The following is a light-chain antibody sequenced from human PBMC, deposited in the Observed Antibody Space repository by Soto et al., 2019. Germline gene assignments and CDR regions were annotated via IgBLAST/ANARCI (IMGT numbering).Light chain of an antibody. V-gene: IGKV1-27*01. Sequence: DIQMTQCPSSLSASVGDRVTITCRASQGIANYLAWYQQKPGKVPKLLIYAASTLEPGVPSRFSGSGFGTDFTLSISSLQPEDFATYYCQKYNGAPFTFGPGTKVDIK. J-gene: IGKJ3*01. CDR3: QKYNGAPFT. CDR1: QGIANY. CDR2: AAS.